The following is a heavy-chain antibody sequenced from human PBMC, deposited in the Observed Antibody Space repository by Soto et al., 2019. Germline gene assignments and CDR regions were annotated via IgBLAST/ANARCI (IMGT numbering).Heavy chain of an antibody. D-gene: IGHD6-13*01. Sequence: EVQLLESGGGLVQPGGSLRLSCAASGFTFSSYAMSWVRQAPGKGLDWVSAISGSGGSTYYADSVKGRFTISRDNSKNTLYLQMNSLRAEDTAVYYCASPPHGYSSSWYGIRYWGQGTLVTVSS. CDR1: GFTFSSYA. J-gene: IGHJ4*02. V-gene: IGHV3-23*01. CDR2: ISGSGGST. CDR3: ASPPHGYSSSWYGIRY.